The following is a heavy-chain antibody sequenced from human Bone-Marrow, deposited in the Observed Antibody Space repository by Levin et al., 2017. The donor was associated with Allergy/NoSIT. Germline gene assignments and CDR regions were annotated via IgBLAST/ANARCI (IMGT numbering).Heavy chain of an antibody. V-gene: IGHV1-2*06. J-gene: IGHJ4*02. D-gene: IGHD2-21*02. CDR1: GYTFTGYY. CDR3: AKERGNGDWYYDY. Sequence: GASVKVSFKASGYTFTGYYMHWVRQAPGQGLEWMGRINPNSGGTSFAQKFQGRVTMARDTSINTAYMELTSLRSDDTAVYYCAKERGNGDWYYDYWGQGTLVTVSS. CDR2: INPNSGGT.